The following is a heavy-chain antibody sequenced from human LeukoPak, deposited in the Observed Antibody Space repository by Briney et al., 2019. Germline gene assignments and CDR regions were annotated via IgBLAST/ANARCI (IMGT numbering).Heavy chain of an antibody. J-gene: IGHJ4*02. CDR2: ISGSGGST. CDR1: RFTFSNYA. CDR3: AKSAYYDSSGFYREYYFDY. D-gene: IGHD3-22*01. Sequence: GGSLRLSCAASRFTFSNYAMSWVRQAPGKGLEWVSTISGSGGSTYYADSVKGRYTISRDNSKNTLHLQMNSLRAEDTAVYYCAKSAYYDSSGFYREYYFDYWGQGTLVTVSS. V-gene: IGHV3-23*01.